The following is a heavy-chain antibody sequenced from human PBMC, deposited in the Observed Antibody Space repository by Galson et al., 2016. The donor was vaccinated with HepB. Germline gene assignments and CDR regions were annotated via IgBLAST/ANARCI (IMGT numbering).Heavy chain of an antibody. CDR1: GYNFTSYW. CDR3: ARQYSSRLIYY. V-gene: IGHV5-51*01. D-gene: IGHD2-15*01. J-gene: IGHJ4*02. CDR2: IYPGDSDT. Sequence: QSGAEVKKPGESLKISCQGSGYNFTSYWIGWVRQMPGKGLEWMGIIYPGDSDTRYSPSFQGQVTISADKSISTAYMQWSSLTASATAMYYCARQYSSRLIYYWGQGTLVTVSS.